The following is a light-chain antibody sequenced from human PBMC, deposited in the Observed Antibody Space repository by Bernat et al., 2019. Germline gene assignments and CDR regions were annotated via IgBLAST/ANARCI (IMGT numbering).Light chain of an antibody. J-gene: IGLJ2*01. CDR2: DVN. Sequence: QSALTQPASVSGSPGQSITISCTRTSSDVGAYKYVSWYQQHPGKAPKLMIYDVNNRPSGISNRFSGSKSGNTASLTISGLQAEDEADYYCTSYISSSTLVLLGGGTKLTVL. CDR1: SSDVGAYKY. V-gene: IGLV2-14*01. CDR3: TSYISSSTLVL.